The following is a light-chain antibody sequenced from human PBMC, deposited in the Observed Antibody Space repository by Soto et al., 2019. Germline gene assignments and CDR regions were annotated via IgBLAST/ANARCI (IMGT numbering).Light chain of an antibody. V-gene: IGLV1-40*01. CDR3: CSYAGSHTFVI. CDR1: SSNIGAGYD. Sequence: QSVLTQPPSVSGAPGQRVTISCTGSSSNIGAGYDVHWYQQLPGTAPKLLIYGNSNRPSGVPDRFSGSKSGTSASLAITGLQADDESDYYCCSYAGSHTFVIFGGGTQLTVL. CDR2: GNS. J-gene: IGLJ2*01.